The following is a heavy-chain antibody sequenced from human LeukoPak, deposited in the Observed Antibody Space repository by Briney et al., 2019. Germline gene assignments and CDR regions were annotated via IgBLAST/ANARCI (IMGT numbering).Heavy chain of an antibody. D-gene: IGHD3-22*01. CDR2: IYYSGST. V-gene: IGHV4-59*01. Sequence: SETLSLTCTVSGGSINNYYWIWIRQPPGKGLEWIGYIYYSGSTNYNPSLKSRVTISVDTSKNQFSLKLSSVTAADTAVYYCARTSGGTSSGYLYWGQGTLVTVSS. CDR3: ARTSGGTSSGYLY. J-gene: IGHJ4*02. CDR1: GGSINNYY.